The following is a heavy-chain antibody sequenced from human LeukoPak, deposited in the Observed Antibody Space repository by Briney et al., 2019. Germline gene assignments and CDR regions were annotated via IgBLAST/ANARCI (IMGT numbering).Heavy chain of an antibody. CDR2: FDPEDGET. V-gene: IGHV1-24*01. Sequence: ASVKVSCKVSGYTLTELSMHWVRRAPGKGLEWMGGFDPEDGETIYAQKFQGRVTMTEDTSTDTAYMELSSLRSEDTAVYYCARSLLRLGYCSGGSCYSFDYWGQGTLVTVSS. CDR1: GYTLTELS. J-gene: IGHJ4*02. CDR3: ARSLLRLGYCSGGSCYSFDY. D-gene: IGHD2-15*01.